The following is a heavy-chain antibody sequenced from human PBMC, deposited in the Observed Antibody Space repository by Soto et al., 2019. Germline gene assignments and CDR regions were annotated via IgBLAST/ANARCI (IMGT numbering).Heavy chain of an antibody. V-gene: IGHV1-69*13. Sequence: AAVKVSCKASGGTFSSYAISWVRQAPGQGLEWMGGIIPIFGTANYAQKFQGRVTITADESTSTAYMELRSLRSEDTAVYYCASPFFLSPRGIYYYGMDVWGQGTTVTVSS. CDR2: IIPIFGTA. J-gene: IGHJ6*02. CDR3: ASPFFLSPRGIYYYGMDV. D-gene: IGHD2-21*01. CDR1: GGTFSSYA.